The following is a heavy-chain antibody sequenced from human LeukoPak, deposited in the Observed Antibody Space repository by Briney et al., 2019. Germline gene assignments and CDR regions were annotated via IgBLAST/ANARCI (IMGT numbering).Heavy chain of an antibody. J-gene: IGHJ3*02. CDR3: SRLEDSSPIEVALDI. Sequence: GGSLRLSCAASGFTFSGSVMHWVRQAAGKGLEWVGRIRSKHNNYATAYAASVKGRFTISRDDSKSTVYLHMDSLKTEDTALYYCSRLEDSSPIEVALDIWGQGTVVTVSS. D-gene: IGHD6-13*01. V-gene: IGHV3-73*01. CDR2: IRSKHNNYAT. CDR1: GFTFSGSV.